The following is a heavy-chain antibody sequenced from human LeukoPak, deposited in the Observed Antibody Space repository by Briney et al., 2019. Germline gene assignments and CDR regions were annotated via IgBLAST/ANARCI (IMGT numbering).Heavy chain of an antibody. V-gene: IGHV4-39*07. CDR1: GGSISSSSYY. J-gene: IGHJ6*03. CDR2: IYYSGST. Sequence: SETLSLTCTVSGGSISSSSYYWGWIRQPPGKGLEWIGSIYYSGSTYYNPSLKSRVTVSVDTSKNQFSLKLSSVTAADTAVYYCARGVPYSRWTRYMDVWGKGTTVTVSS. D-gene: IGHD6-19*01. CDR3: ARGVPYSRWTRYMDV.